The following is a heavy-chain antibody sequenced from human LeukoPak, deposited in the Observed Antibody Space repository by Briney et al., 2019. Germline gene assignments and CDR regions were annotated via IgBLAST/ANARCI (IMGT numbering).Heavy chain of an antibody. D-gene: IGHD5-18*01. CDR2: IIPILGIA. CDR1: GGTFSSYA. J-gene: IGHJ5*02. Sequence: SVKVSCKASGGTFSSYAISGVRQAPGQGLDWMGRIIPILGIANYAQQFQGRVPITADKSTSTAYMELSSLRSEDTAVYYCARLGGVQLWEPGFDPWGQGTLVTVSS. CDR3: ARLGGVQLWEPGFDP. V-gene: IGHV1-69*04.